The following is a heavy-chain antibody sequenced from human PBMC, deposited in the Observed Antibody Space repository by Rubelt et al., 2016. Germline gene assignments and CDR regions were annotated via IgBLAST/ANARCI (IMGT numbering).Heavy chain of an antibody. V-gene: IGHV1-2*06. CDR3: ARGSWFRGAFDI. D-gene: IGHD6-13*01. CDR1: GYTFTGYY. CDR2: INPNSGGT. Sequence: QVQLVQPGAEVKKPGASVKVSCKASGYTFTGYYMHWVRQAPGQGLEWVGRINPNSGGTNYAPSCQGQGTMTRETVNTTADMELSRLRADDTAVYYCARGSWFRGAFDIWGQGTMVTVSS. J-gene: IGHJ3*02.